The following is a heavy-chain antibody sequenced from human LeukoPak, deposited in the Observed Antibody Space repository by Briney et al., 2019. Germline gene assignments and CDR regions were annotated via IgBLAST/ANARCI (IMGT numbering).Heavy chain of an antibody. J-gene: IGHJ4*02. CDR3: AKDRTSGGPVGYDY. Sequence: GGSLRLSCAASRFTFSSYAMSWVRQAPGKGLEWVSAISGSGGSTYYADFVKGRFTISRDNSKNTLYLQMNSLRAEDTAVYYCAKDRTSGGPVGYDYWGQGTLVTVSS. CDR2: ISGSGGST. V-gene: IGHV3-23*01. D-gene: IGHD2-15*01. CDR1: RFTFSSYA.